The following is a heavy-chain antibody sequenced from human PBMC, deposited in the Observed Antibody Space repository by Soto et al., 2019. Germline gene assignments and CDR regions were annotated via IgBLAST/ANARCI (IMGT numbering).Heavy chain of an antibody. J-gene: IGHJ4*02. D-gene: IGHD6-13*01. CDR2: ISAYNGNT. Sequence: QVQLVQSGAEVKKPGASVKVSCKASGYTFTSYGISWVRQAPGQGLEWMGWISAYNGNTNYAQKLQGRVTITTDTSTSTAQMALRGLRSDDTALYYRARDWAAAGACDNWGQGTLVTVSS. CDR3: ARDWAAAGACDN. CDR1: GYTFTSYG. V-gene: IGHV1-18*01.